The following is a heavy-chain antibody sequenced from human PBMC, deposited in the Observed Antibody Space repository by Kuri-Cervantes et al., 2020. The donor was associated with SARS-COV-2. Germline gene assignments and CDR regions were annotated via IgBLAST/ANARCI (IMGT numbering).Heavy chain of an antibody. J-gene: IGHJ3*02. CDR2: INPHSGGT. CDR3: ARSTHFQRLGVISQGGAFDI. V-gene: IGHV1-2*04. CDR1: GYTFTGYY. D-gene: IGHD6-25*01. Sequence: ASVKVSCKAPGYTFTGYYMHWVRQAPGQGLEWMGWINPHSGGTNYAQKFQGWVTLTRDTSISTVYMELSRRRSDDTAVYYSARSTHFQRLGVISQGGAFDIWGQGTMVTVSS.